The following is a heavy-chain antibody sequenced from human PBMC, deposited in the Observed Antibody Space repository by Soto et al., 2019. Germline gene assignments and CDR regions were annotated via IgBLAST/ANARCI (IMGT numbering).Heavy chain of an antibody. CDR3: TREQSDDNYFDP. Sequence: PSQTLSLTCTVSGAALSSGGYFYTLVRQPPGKGLEWLGYIYYSGGTNYDPSLKSRVTISLDKSKSQFSLRLISVTAADTAVYYCTREQSDDNYFDPWGQGTLVTVSS. CDR2: IYYSGGT. CDR1: GAALSSGGYF. J-gene: IGHJ5*02. D-gene: IGHD6-19*01. V-gene: IGHV4-61*08.